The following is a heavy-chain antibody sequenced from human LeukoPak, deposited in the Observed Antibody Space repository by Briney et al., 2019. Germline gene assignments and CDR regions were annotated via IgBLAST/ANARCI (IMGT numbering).Heavy chain of an antibody. Sequence: PGGSQSLFCAAYGFTFSSYEMNWVRHARGEGLEWVSYISSSGSIIYYADSVKGRFTISRHNAKTSQYLQMNSLRAEDTAVYYCARDGGDDSSGYYSRYYYYGMDVWGQGTTVTVSS. J-gene: IGHJ6*02. D-gene: IGHD3-22*01. CDR2: ISSSGSII. CDR1: GFTFSSYE. CDR3: ARDGGDDSSGYYSRYYYYGMDV. V-gene: IGHV3-48*03.